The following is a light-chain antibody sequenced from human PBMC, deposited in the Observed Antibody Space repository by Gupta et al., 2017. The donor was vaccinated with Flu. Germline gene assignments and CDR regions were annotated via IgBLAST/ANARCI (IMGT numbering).Light chain of an antibody. Sequence: EVVLTQSPLFLPATLGQPASISCSSSQSLVYTDGKTYLNWFHQRPGQSPRRLISRISDRDSGVPDRVSGSGSGTDFTLKSSRVEAEDVGVYYCMQVSHWPYTFGQGTKLELK. CDR2: RIS. J-gene: IGKJ2*01. CDR3: MQVSHWPYT. V-gene: IGKV2-30*01. CDR1: QSLVYTDGKTY.